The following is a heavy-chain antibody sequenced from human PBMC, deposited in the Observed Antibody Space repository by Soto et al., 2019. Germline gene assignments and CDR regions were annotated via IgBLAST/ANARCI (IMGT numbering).Heavy chain of an antibody. J-gene: IGHJ4*02. D-gene: IGHD3-22*01. CDR1: GGTFSSYA. V-gene: IGHV1-18*01. Sequence: ASVKVSCKASGGTFSSYAINWVRQAPGQGLEWMGWINPSDGNRNFAQKFEDRVTMTTATSTNTVFLELRSLKSDDTAIYYCARDRLRGYDSSGFYSWGQGTMVTVSS. CDR3: ARDRLRGYDSSGFYS. CDR2: INPSDGNR.